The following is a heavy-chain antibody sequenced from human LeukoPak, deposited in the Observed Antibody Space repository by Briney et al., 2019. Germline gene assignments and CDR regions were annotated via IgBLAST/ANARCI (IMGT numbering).Heavy chain of an antibody. D-gene: IGHD6-25*01. Sequence: GGSLRLSCAVSGFTFSSYWMSWVRQAPGKGLEWVANIRQDGSDKYYVDSVKGRFTISRDNAKNSLYLQMNSLRAEDTAVYYCARDKTSTAVFDSWGQGTLVTVSS. CDR2: IRQDGSDK. J-gene: IGHJ4*02. CDR3: ARDKTSTAVFDS. CDR1: GFTFSSYW. V-gene: IGHV3-7*01.